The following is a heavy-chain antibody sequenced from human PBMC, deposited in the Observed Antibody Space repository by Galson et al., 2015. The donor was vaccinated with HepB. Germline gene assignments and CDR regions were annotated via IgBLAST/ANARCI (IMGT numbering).Heavy chain of an antibody. D-gene: IGHD4-23*01. Sequence: SLRLSCAESGFTFSNAWMSWVRQAPGKGLEWVGRIKSKTDGGTTDYAAPVKGRLTLSRDDSKNTLYLQMNSLKTEDTAVYYCTTDLSYGGNYHVYYWGQGTLVTVSS. CDR2: IKSKTDGGTT. CDR1: GFTFSNAW. V-gene: IGHV3-15*01. J-gene: IGHJ4*02. CDR3: TTDLSYGGNYHVYY.